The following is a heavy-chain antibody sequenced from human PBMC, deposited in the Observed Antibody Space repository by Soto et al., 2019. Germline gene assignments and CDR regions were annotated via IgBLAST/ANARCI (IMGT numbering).Heavy chain of an antibody. J-gene: IGHJ6*02. CDR1: GYTFTSCG. D-gene: IGHD6-19*01. CDR2: ISAYNGNT. Sequence: ASVKVACKASGYTFTSCGISWVRQAPGQGLEWMGWISAYNGNTNYAQKLQGRVTMTTDTSTSTAYMELRSLRSDDTAVYYCARDSVVGIAVAGRQYYYYGMDVWGQGTTVTVSS. CDR3: ARDSVVGIAVAGRQYYYYGMDV. V-gene: IGHV1-18*01.